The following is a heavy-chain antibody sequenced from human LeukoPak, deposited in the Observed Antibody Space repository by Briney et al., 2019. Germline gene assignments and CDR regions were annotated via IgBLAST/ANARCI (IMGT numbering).Heavy chain of an antibody. Sequence: GGSLRLSCAASGFTFTTYWMHWVRQAPGKGLVWVSHINSDGSITSYADSVKGRFTISRDNAKDTLYLQMNSLRAEDTAVYYCARDAVDTANAVWGQGTTVTVSS. CDR1: GFTFTTYW. D-gene: IGHD5-18*01. CDR3: ARDAVDTANAV. J-gene: IGHJ6*02. CDR2: INSDGSIT. V-gene: IGHV3-74*01.